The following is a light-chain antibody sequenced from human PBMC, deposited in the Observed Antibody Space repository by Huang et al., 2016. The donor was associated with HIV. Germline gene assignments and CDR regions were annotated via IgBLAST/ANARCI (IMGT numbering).Light chain of an antibody. J-gene: IGKJ4*01. V-gene: IGKV3-11*01. CDR1: QSVRSY. Sequence: ESVLTQSPATLSLSPGERATLSCRASQSVRSYLAWFQQKPGQAPRLLSYDASNRATGSPARFSGSGSGTDFTLTISNLQSEDFAVYYCQQRSAWPLTFGGGTKVEI. CDR2: DAS. CDR3: QQRSAWPLT.